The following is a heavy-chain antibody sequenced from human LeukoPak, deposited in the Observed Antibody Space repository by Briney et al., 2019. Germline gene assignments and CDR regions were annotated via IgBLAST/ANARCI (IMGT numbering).Heavy chain of an antibody. V-gene: IGHV3-23*01. D-gene: IGHD6-6*01. CDR3: ARGFEYSSSSDAFDI. J-gene: IGHJ3*02. Sequence: GGSLRLSCAASGFTFSSYAMSWVRQAPGKGLEWVSAISGSGGSTYYADSVKGRFTISRDNAKNSLYLQMNSLRAEDTAVYYCARGFEYSSSSDAFDIWGQGTMVTVSS. CDR2: ISGSGGST. CDR1: GFTFSSYA.